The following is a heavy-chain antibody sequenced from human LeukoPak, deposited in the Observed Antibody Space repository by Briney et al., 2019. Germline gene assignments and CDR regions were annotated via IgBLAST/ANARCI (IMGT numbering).Heavy chain of an antibody. J-gene: IGHJ4*02. CDR1: GGSISSYY. CDR2: IYTSGST. D-gene: IGHD3-22*01. CDR3: ARAPPVLGDSSGYFDY. V-gene: IGHV4-4*07. Sequence: SETLSLTCTVSGGSISSYYWSWIRRPAGKGLEWIGRIYTSGSTNYNPSLKSRVTMSVDTSKNQFSLKLSSVTAADTAVYYCARAPPVLGDSSGYFDYWGQGTLVTVSS.